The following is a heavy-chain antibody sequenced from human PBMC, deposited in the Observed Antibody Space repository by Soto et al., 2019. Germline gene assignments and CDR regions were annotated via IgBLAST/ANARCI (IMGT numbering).Heavy chain of an antibody. D-gene: IGHD3-22*01. J-gene: IGHJ6*03. CDR2: IFYSGST. Sequence: QLQLQESGPGLVKPSQTLSLTCNVSGGSIGSSAYYWSWIRQHPGKGLEWIGYIFYSGSTYYNPSLKSRVTISVDTSQNQVSLKLTSVTAADTAMYYCAREEITMTPAPYYDMDVWGKGTPVTVSS. CDR3: AREEITMTPAPYYDMDV. V-gene: IGHV4-31*03. CDR1: GGSIGSSAYY.